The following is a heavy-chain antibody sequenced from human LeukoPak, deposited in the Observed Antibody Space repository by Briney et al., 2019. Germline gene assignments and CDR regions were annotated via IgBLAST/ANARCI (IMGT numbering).Heavy chain of an antibody. CDR1: GGSISSGSYY. V-gene: IGHV4-61*02. CDR2: IYTSGST. D-gene: IGHD3-22*01. CDR3: AREAKSYYYDSSGYYSEALYFDY. J-gene: IGHJ4*02. Sequence: SETLSLTCTVSGGSISSGSYYWSWIRQPAGKGLGWIGRIYTSGSTNYNPSLKSRVTISVDTSKNQFSLKLSSVTAADTAVYYCAREAKSYYYDSSGYYSEALYFDYWGQGTLVTVSS.